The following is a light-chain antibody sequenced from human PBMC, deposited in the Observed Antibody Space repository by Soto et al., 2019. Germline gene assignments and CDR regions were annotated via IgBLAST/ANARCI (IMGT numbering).Light chain of an antibody. V-gene: IGKV3-20*01. CDR3: QQYGSSPPT. CDR2: GAS. J-gene: IGKJ1*01. Sequence: EIVLTQSPGTLSLSPGERATLSFRASQRVSASYLAWYRQRPGQAPRLLIYGASSRATGVPDRFSGSGSATDFTLTITRLESEDFPVFYCQQYGSSPPTFGQGTKVEIK. CDR1: QRVSASY.